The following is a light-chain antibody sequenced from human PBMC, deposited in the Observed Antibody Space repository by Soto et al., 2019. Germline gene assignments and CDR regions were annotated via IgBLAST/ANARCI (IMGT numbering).Light chain of an antibody. J-gene: IGKJ1*01. CDR2: DAS. Sequence: EIVLTQSPATLSLSPGERATLSCRASQSVSSYLAWYQQKPGQAPRLLIYDASNRATGIPARFSVSGSGTDFTLTISSLETEDFAVDYCQQRSNWPVTFGQGTRVEIK. V-gene: IGKV3-11*01. CDR3: QQRSNWPVT. CDR1: QSVSSY.